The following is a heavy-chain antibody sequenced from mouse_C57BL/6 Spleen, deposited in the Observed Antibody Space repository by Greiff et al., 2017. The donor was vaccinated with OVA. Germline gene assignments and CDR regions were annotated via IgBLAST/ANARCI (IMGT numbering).Heavy chain of an antibody. CDR3: ARLESGGSFDY. D-gene: IGHD1-3*01. Sequence: QVQLKQPGAELVKPGASVKLSCKASGYTFTSYWMHWVKQRPGQGLEWIGMIHPNSGSTNYNEKFKSKATLTVDKSSSTAYMQLSSLTSEDSAVYYCARLESGGSFDYWGQGTTLTVSS. CDR2: IHPNSGST. CDR1: GYTFTSYW. V-gene: IGHV1-64*01. J-gene: IGHJ2*01.